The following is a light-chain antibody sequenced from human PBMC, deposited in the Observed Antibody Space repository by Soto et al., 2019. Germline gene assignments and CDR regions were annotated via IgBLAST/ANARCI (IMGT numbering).Light chain of an antibody. CDR1: QSVSSRN. CDR2: GAS. V-gene: IGKV3-20*01. J-gene: IGKJ2*01. Sequence: EIVLTQSPGTVSLSPGERATLSCRASQSVSSRNLAWYRQKPGQAPSLLIFGASNRATGIPDRFSGSGSVIYFSLTISRLEPEDCAVYYCLRYGDSPPAYTFGQGTKLEIK. CDR3: LRYGDSPPAYT.